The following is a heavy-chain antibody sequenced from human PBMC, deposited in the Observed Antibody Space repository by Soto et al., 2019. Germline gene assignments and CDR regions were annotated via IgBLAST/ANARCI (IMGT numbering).Heavy chain of an antibody. Sequence: PSETLSLTCTVSGGSISSYYWSWNRQPPGKGLEWTGHIHYSGNTNYNPSLKSRATIPVDTSNNQFSLKLSSVPAADTAAYYCGGEILVVPPAPLGGSDPGGRGPWVT. CDR2: IHYSGNT. D-gene: IGHD2-2*01. J-gene: IGHJ5*02. CDR1: GGSISSYY. V-gene: IGHV4-59*01. CDR3: GGEILVVPPAPLGGSDP.